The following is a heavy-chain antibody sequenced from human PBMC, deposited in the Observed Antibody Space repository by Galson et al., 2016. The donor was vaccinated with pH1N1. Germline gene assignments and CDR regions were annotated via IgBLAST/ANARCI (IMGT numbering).Heavy chain of an antibody. J-gene: IGHJ2*01. CDR1: GGSISISSHY. V-gene: IGHV4-39*01. CDR2: IYYSESM. Sequence: ETLSLTCTVSGGSISISSHYWGWIRQPPGKGLEWIGSIYYSESMHYNPSLKSRVTISVDTSKNQLFLKLNSVTAADTAVYYCAGPEYVDVDLKDWYFDLWGRGTLVTVSS. D-gene: IGHD3-16*01. CDR3: AGPEYVDVDLKDWYFDL.